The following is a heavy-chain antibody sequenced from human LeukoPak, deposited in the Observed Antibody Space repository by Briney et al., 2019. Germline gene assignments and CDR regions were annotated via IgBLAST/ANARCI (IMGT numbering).Heavy chain of an antibody. CDR3: VRLQTPHGNFDY. CDR1: GFTFSNHA. CDR2: IGTAGDT. D-gene: IGHD5-24*01. J-gene: IGHJ4*02. Sequence: ETGGSLRLSCATSGFTFSNHAMHWVRQATGKGLEWVSAIGTAGDTFYPGSVKGRFTISRENAKNSLSLQMNSLRAEDTAVYYCVRLQTPHGNFDYWGQGTLVTVSS. V-gene: IGHV3-13*01.